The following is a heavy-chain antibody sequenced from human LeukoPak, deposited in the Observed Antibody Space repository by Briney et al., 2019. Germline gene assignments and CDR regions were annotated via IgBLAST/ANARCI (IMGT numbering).Heavy chain of an antibody. CDR3: ARDWKTNSLDY. CDR2: IYYDGSNI. J-gene: IGHJ4*02. V-gene: IGHV3-33*01. D-gene: IGHD1-1*01. Sequence: GESLKISFAASEFPFTTYGMHWVRPAPGKGLEWVAFIYYDGSNIYYADYVKGRFTISRDISKNTLYLQMDSLRAEDTAIYYCARDWKTNSLDYWGQGTLVTISS. CDR1: EFPFTTYG.